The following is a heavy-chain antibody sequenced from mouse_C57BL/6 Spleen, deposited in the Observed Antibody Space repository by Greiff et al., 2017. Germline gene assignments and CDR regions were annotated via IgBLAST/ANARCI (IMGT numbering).Heavy chain of an antibody. V-gene: IGHV1-26*01. D-gene: IGHD2-5*01. CDR2: INPNNGGT. CDR1: GYTFTDYY. CDR3: ARGSNFAWFAY. J-gene: IGHJ3*01. Sequence: VQLQQSGPELVKPGASVKISCKASGYTFTDYYMNWVKQSPGKSLEWIGDINPNNGGTSYNQKFKGKATLTVDKSSSTAYMELRSLTSEASAVYYCARGSNFAWFAYWGKGTLVTVSA.